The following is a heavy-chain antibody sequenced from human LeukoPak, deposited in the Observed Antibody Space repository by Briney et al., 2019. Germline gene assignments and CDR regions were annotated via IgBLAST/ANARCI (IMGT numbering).Heavy chain of an antibody. CDR2: ISSNGGST. CDR3: ARESIVGATGAFDI. V-gene: IGHV3-64*01. J-gene: IGHJ3*02. D-gene: IGHD1-26*01. CDR1: GFTFSSYA. Sequence: PGVSLRLSCAASGFTFSSYAMHCVRQAPGKGLEYVSAISSNGGSTYYANSVKGRFTISRDKSKNTLYLQMGSLRAEDMAVYYCARESIVGATGAFDIWGEGPMLRVST.